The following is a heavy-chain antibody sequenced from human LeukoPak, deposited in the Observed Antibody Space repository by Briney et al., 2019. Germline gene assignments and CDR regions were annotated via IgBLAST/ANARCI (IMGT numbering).Heavy chain of an antibody. CDR1: GFTFSSYW. CDR2: IKQDGSEK. Sequence: GGSLRLSCAASGFTFSSYWMSWVRQAPGKGLEWVANIKQDGSEKYYVDSVKGRFTISRDNAKNSLYLQMNSLRAEDTAVYHCARYRGYGWFDPWGQGTLVTVSS. V-gene: IGHV3-7*03. J-gene: IGHJ5*02. D-gene: IGHD1-1*01. CDR3: ARYRGYGWFDP.